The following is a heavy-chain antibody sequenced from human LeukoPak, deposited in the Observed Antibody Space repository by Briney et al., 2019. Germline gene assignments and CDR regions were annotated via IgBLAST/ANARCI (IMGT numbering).Heavy chain of an antibody. CDR2: IFHSGST. V-gene: IGHV4-4*02. CDR1: GGSLSSNNW. Sequence: SGTLSLTCAVSGGSLSSNNWWSWVRQPPGKGLEWIGEIFHSGSTNYNPSLKSRVTISLDTSNNQFSLKLSSVTAADTAVYYCASLWGSGSGPPKYYFDYWGQGTLVTVSS. CDR3: ASLWGSGSGPPKYYFDY. J-gene: IGHJ4*02. D-gene: IGHD5-12*01.